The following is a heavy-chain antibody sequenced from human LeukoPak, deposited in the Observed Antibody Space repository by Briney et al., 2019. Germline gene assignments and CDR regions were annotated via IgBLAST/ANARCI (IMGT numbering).Heavy chain of an antibody. V-gene: IGHV4-59*01. J-gene: IGHJ3*02. CDR3: ARPYTSGYRGAFNI. CDR1: GGSISSYY. CDR2: IYYSGST. D-gene: IGHD6-19*01. Sequence: SQTLSLTCTVSGGSISSYYWSWIRQFPGKGLEWIGYIYYSGSTNYNPSLKSRVTISVDTSKNQFSLKLSSMTAADTAVYYCARPYTSGYRGAFNIWGQGTMVTVSS.